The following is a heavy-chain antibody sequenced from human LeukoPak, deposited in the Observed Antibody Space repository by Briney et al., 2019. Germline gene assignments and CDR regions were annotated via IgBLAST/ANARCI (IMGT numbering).Heavy chain of an antibody. CDR1: GGTFSSYA. D-gene: IGHD1-26*01. Sequence: ASVKVSCKASGGTFSSYAISWVRQAPGQGLEWMGIINPSGGSTSYAQKFQGRVTMTRDMSTSTVYMELSSLRSEDTAVYYCARDRRLGHDAFDIWGQGTMVTVSS. J-gene: IGHJ3*02. CDR2: INPSGGST. CDR3: ARDRRLGHDAFDI. V-gene: IGHV1-46*01.